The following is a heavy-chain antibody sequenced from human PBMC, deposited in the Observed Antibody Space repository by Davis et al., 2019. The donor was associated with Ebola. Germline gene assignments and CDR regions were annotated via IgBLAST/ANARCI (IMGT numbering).Heavy chain of an antibody. D-gene: IGHD2-15*01. Sequence: ETLSLTCAVYGGSFSGYYWSWVRQAPGKGLEWVSAISGSGGSTYYADSVKGRFTISRDNSKNTLYLQMNSLRAEDTAVYYCAKDRVVVAATPDWFDPWGQGTLVTVSS. J-gene: IGHJ5*02. CDR2: ISGSGGST. CDR3: AKDRVVVAATPDWFDP. V-gene: IGHV3-23*01. CDR1: GGSFSGYY.